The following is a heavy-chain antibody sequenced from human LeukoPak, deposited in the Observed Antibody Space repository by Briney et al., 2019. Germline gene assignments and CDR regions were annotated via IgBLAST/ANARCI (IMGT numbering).Heavy chain of an antibody. V-gene: IGHV4-34*01. J-gene: IGHJ4*02. CDR3: ARGYYGSGSYRD. D-gene: IGHD3-10*01. Sequence: SETLSLTCAVYGGSFSGYYWSWIRQPPGKGLEWIGEINHSGSTNYNPSLKSRVTISVDTSKSQFSLKLSSVTAADTAVYYCARGYYGSGSYRDWGQGTLVTVSS. CDR2: INHSGST. CDR1: GGSFSGYY.